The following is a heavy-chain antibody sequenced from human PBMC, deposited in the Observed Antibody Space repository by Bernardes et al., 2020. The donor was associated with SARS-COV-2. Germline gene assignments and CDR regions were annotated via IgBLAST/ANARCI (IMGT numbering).Heavy chain of an antibody. V-gene: IGHV3-23*01. CDR1: GFTFSSYA. CDR3: AMAGVVVPAAIRYYYGMDV. CDR2: ISGSGGST. D-gene: IGHD2-2*01. Sequence: GWSLRLSCAASGFTFSSYAMSWVRQAPGKGLEWVSAISGSGGSTYYADSVKGRFTISRDNSKNTLYLQMNSLRAEDTAVYYCAMAGVVVPAAIRYYYGMDVWGKGTTVTVSS. J-gene: IGHJ6*04.